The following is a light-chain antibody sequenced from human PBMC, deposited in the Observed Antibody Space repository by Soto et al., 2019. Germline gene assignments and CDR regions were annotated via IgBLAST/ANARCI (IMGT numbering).Light chain of an antibody. CDR3: SSYAGSNNRYV. J-gene: IGLJ1*01. V-gene: IGLV2-8*01. CDR1: SSDVGGYNF. CDR2: EVT. Sequence: QSALTQPPSASGSPGQSVTISCTGTSSDVGGYNFVSWYQQHPGEAPKLIIYEVTKRPSGVPDRFSGSKSGNTASLTVSGLQTADEVDYYCSSYAGSNNRYVFGTGTKVTVL.